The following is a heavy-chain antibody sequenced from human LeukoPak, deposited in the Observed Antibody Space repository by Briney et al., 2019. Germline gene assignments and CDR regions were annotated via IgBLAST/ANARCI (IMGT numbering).Heavy chain of an antibody. J-gene: IGHJ4*02. CDR3: ARRVYYGSGTSQYYFDY. V-gene: IGHV3-11*01. Sequence: GGSLRLSCAASGFIFSDYYMTWIRQAPGKGLEWLSSISTTGTTTYYADSVKGLFTISRVNAKNSLYLQMNSLRAEDTAVYYCARRVYYGSGTSQYYFDYWGQGTLVTVSS. D-gene: IGHD3-10*01. CDR2: ISTTGTTT. CDR1: GFIFSDYY.